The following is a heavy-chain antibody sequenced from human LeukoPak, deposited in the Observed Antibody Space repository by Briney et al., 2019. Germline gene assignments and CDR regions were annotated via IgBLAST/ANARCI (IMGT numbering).Heavy chain of an antibody. CDR3: ASDWNYVEGVIGY. V-gene: IGHV4-34*01. CDR2: INHSGST. Sequence: SETLSLTCAVYGGSFSGYYWSWIRQPPGKGLEWIGEINHSGSTNYNPSLKSRVTISVDTSKNQFSLKLSSVTAADTAVYYCASDWNYVEGVIGYWGQGTLVTVSS. CDR1: GGSFSGYY. D-gene: IGHD1-7*01. J-gene: IGHJ4*02.